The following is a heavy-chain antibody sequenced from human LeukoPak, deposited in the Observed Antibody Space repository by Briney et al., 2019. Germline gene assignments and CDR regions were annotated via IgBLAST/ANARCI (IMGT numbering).Heavy chain of an antibody. D-gene: IGHD6-6*01. CDR1: GFTFGNYW. CDR2: IKQDGSDK. Sequence: GGSLRLSCAASGFTFGNYWMSWVRQAPGKGLEWVANIKQDGSDKYYVDSVTGRFTISRDNAKNSLYLQMNNLRAEDTAVYYCARWATSFDLWGQGTLATVSS. CDR3: ARWATSFDL. V-gene: IGHV3-7*01. J-gene: IGHJ4*02.